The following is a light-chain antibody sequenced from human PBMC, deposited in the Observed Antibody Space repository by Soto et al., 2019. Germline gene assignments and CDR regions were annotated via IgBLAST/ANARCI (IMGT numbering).Light chain of an antibody. CDR1: QSVGDT. Sequence: EIVLTQSPGTLSLSPGEKATLSCRASQSVGDTFLSWYQQKPGQAPRPLIYGASTRATGIPARFSGSGSGTEFTLIISSLQSEDSAVYYCQQYNSWLWTFGQGTKVDIK. V-gene: IGKV3-15*01. CDR3: QQYNSWLWT. CDR2: GAS. J-gene: IGKJ1*01.